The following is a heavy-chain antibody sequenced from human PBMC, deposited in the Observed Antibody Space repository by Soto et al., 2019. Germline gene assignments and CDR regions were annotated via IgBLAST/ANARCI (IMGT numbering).Heavy chain of an antibody. CDR1: GFTFSSYA. J-gene: IGHJ6*03. Sequence: GGSLRLSCAASGFTFSSYAMSWVRQAPGKGLEWVSAISGSGGSTYYADSVKGRFTISRDNSKNTLYLQMNSLRAEDTAVYYCAKATVLTYGGYYYYMDVWGKGTTVTVSS. V-gene: IGHV3-23*01. D-gene: IGHD4-17*01. CDR3: AKATVLTYGGYYYYMDV. CDR2: ISGSGGST.